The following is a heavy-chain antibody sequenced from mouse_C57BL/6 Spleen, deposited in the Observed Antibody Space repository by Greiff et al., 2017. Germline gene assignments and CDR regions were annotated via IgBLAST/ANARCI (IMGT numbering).Heavy chain of an antibody. CDR1: GYTFTDYE. V-gene: IGHV1-15*01. J-gene: IGHJ3*01. D-gene: IGHD2-4*01. Sequence: QVQLQQSGAELVRPGASVTLSCKASGYTFTDYEMHWVKQTPVHGLEWIGAIDPETGGTAYNQKFKGKAILTADKSSSTAYMELRSLTSEDSAVYYCTRPYYDYDWFAYWGQGTLVTVSA. CDR3: TRPYYDYDWFAY. CDR2: IDPETGGT.